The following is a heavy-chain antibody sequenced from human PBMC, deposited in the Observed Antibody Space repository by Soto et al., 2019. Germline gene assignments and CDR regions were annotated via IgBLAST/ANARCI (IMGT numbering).Heavy chain of an antibody. CDR3: ARRPYSNSYYYINV. D-gene: IGHD1-26*01. J-gene: IGHJ6*03. CDR2: SNLSGYT. CDR1: GGSFSGFH. V-gene: IGHV4-34*01. Sequence: QVQLQQWGAGLLKPSETLSLTCAVSGGSFSGFHWTWIRQPPGKGLEWIGESNLSGYTNYNPSLKSRVTISVDTSKNQFSLKLSSVTAADTAVYYCARRPYSNSYYYINVWGKGTTVAVSS.